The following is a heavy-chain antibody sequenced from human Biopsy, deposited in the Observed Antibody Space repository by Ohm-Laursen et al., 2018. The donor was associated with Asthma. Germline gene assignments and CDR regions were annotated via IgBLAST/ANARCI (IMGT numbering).Heavy chain of an antibody. J-gene: IGHJ1*01. CDR2: ISSGSDCI. CDR3: ARTFHFWSPYHAEHYQL. Sequence: SLRLSCSASGFNFSYYSMIWVRQAPGTGLGWVAAISSGSDCIFYADSVKGRFTISRDNAKNSLYLQMNSLRAEDTAVYYCARTFHFWSPYHAEHYQLWGQGTLVTVSS. CDR1: GFNFSYYS. D-gene: IGHD3-3*01. V-gene: IGHV3-21*01.